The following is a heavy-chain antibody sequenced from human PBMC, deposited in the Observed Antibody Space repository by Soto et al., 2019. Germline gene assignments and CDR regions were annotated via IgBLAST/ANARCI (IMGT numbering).Heavy chain of an antibody. CDR3: AREGFAHFSLDA. V-gene: IGHV4-4*02. D-gene: IGHD3-3*02. CDR1: SDSISSGSW. J-gene: IGHJ5*02. Sequence: QVQLQESGPGLVNPSGTLSLTCTVSSDSISSGSWWSWVHQPPGKGLEWIGEIFHTGSTNYNPSLKSRVTISIDKSKNQFSLRLTSLTAADTAVYYCAREGFAHFSLDAWGQGTLVTVSS. CDR2: IFHTGST.